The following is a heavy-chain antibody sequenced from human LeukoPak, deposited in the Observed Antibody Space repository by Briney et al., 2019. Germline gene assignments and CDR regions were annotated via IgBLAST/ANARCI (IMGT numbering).Heavy chain of an antibody. CDR3: ARWGYCSGGSCYSFGWFDP. D-gene: IGHD2-15*01. J-gene: IGHJ5*02. Sequence: SETLSLTCTVSGGSISSGGYYWSWIRQHPGKGLEWIGEIYHSGSTNYNPSLKSRVTISVDKSKNQFSLKLSSVTAADTAVYYCARWGYCSGGSCYSFGWFDPWGQGTLVTVSS. CDR2: IYHSGST. CDR1: GGSISSGGYY. V-gene: IGHV4-31*03.